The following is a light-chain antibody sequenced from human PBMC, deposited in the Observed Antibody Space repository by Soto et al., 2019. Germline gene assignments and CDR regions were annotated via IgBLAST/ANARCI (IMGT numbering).Light chain of an antibody. CDR2: GAS. V-gene: IGKV1-5*01. CDR3: QQCHRYLT. Sequence: DIPITRSPSNLYAFVGDRVTITCRASESMSNCLAWYQQKPGKAPKLLISGASSLQSGVPSRFSGSASGTEFTLTISSLQPDEIATYYCQQCHRYLTFGQGTKVDIK. CDR1: ESMSNC. J-gene: IGKJ1*01.